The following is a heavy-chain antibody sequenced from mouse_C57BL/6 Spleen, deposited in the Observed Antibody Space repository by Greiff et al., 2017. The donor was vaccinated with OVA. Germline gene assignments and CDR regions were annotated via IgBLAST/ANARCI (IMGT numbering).Heavy chain of an antibody. CDR1: GYPFTRYL. V-gene: IGHV1-55*01. CDR2: FFPGSGST. CDR3: ARIYYDPPYAMDY. J-gene: IGHJ4*01. Sequence: QVQLQQPGAELVKPGASVKMSCKASGYPFTRYLITWVEQRPGQGLEWIGAFFPGSGSTNYNEKFKSKATLTVDTSSSTAYMQLSSLTSEDSAVYYCARIYYDPPYAMDYWGQGTSVTVSS. D-gene: IGHD2-4*01.